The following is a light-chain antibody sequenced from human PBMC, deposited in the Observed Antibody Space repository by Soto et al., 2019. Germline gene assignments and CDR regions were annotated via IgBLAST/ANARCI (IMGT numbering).Light chain of an antibody. CDR2: GAS. CDR3: QHYNTYST. V-gene: IGKV3-15*01. CDR1: QSVSIN. Sequence: EIVMTQSPATLSVSPGEGATLSCRASQSVSINLAWYQQRPGQAPRLLIYGASTRATGIPARFSGSGSGTEFTLTISSLQSEDFATYYCQHYNTYSTFGQGTRLEIK. J-gene: IGKJ5*01.